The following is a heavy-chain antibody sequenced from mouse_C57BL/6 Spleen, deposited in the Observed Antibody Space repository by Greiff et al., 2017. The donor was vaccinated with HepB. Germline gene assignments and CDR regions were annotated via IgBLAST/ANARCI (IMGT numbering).Heavy chain of an antibody. V-gene: IGHV1-81*01. D-gene: IGHD4-1*01. J-gene: IGHJ3*01. CDR3: ARRDWDGAWFAY. CDR2: IYPRSGNT. Sequence: FQLQQSGAELARPGASVKLSCKASGYTFTSYGISWVKQRTGQGLEWIGEIYPRSGNTYYNEKFKGKATLTADKSSSTAYMELRSLTSEDSAVYFCARRDWDGAWFAYWGQGTLVTVSA. CDR1: GYTFTSYG.